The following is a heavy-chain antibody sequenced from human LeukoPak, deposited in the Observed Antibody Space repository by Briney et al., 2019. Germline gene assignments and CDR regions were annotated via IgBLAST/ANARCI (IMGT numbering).Heavy chain of an antibody. V-gene: IGHV4-34*01. CDR3: VRASNGAMLSFDS. D-gene: IGHD3-16*01. J-gene: IGHJ4*02. CDR2: INHSGST. Sequence: SETLSLTCAVYGGSFSGYYWSWIRQPPGKGLEWIGEINHSGSTNYNPSLKSRVTISVDTSKNQFSLKLSSVTAADTAVYYCVRASNGAMLSFDSWGQGKLVTVSS. CDR1: GGSFSGYY.